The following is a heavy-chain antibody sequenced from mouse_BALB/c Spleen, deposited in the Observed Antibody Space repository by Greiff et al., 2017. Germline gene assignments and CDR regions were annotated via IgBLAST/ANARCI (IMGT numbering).Heavy chain of an antibody. V-gene: IGHV1-77*01. J-gene: IGHJ2*01. CDR1: GYTFTDYV. Sequence: QVQLQQSGPELVKPGASVKMSCTASGYTFTDYVISWVKQRTGQGLEWLGGICPGSGSTYYNEKFKGKATLTADNSSNTAYMQLSSLTSEDSAVYFCARSYYGSSYEVDYWGKGTTLTVSS. CDR2: ICPGSGST. CDR3: ARSYYGSSYEVDY. D-gene: IGHD1-1*01.